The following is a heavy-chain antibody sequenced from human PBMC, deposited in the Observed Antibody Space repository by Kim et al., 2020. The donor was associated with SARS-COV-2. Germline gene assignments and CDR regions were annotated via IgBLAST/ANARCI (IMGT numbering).Heavy chain of an antibody. D-gene: IGHD4-17*01. Sequence: SETLSLTCTVSGGSISSSSYYWGWIRQPPGKGLEWIGNMYYSGSSYYNPYLKSRVTISVDTSKNQFSLKLSSVTAADTAVYYCARHLGDYLSPMTSWGQGTLVTVSS. CDR2: MYYSGSS. CDR3: ARHLGDYLSPMTS. J-gene: IGHJ4*02. V-gene: IGHV4-39*01. CDR1: GGSISSSSYY.